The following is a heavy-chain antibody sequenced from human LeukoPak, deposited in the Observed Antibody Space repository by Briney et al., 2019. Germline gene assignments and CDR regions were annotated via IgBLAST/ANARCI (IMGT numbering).Heavy chain of an antibody. Sequence: GGSLRLSCAASGFTFSSFSMNWVRQAPGKGLEWVSYISSSSGTICYADSVKGRFTISRDNAKNSLYLQMNSLRAEDTAVYYCARGPLLRFLEWFFDYWGQGTLVTVSS. CDR2: ISSSSGTI. D-gene: IGHD3-3*01. CDR1: GFTFSSFS. CDR3: ARGPLLRFLEWFFDY. V-gene: IGHV3-48*01. J-gene: IGHJ4*02.